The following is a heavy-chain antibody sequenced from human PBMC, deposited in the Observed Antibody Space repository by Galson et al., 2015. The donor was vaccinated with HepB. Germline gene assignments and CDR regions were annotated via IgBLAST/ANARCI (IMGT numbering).Heavy chain of an antibody. Sequence: QSGAEVKKPGQSLRISCKASGYRFTTYWINWVRQVPGKGLEWMGRIDPSDSYTKYSPSFEGHLTISADKSISTAYLQWSSLKPSDSAMDACLAASGSVADKVLGYWGQGTLVTVSA. CDR1: GYRFTTYW. J-gene: IGHJ1*01. D-gene: IGHD6-13*01. CDR2: IDPSDSYT. CDR3: LAASGSVADKVLGY. V-gene: IGHV5-10-1*01.